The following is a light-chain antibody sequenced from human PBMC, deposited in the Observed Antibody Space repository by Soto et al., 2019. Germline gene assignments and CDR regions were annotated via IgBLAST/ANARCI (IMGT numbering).Light chain of an antibody. V-gene: IGKV3-15*01. CDR1: QSVSSN. CDR2: GAS. CDR3: QKYNNWPQT. Sequence: VMTQSPATLSLSPGDSATLSCRASQSVSSNLAWYQQKPGQAPRILIYGASIRATGVPARLSGSGFGTELTLTISRLQSEDFAVYYCQKYNNWPQTCGQGTKVDIK. J-gene: IGKJ1*01.